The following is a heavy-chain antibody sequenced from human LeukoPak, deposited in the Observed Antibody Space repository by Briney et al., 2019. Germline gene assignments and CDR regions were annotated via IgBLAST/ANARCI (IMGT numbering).Heavy chain of an antibody. J-gene: IGHJ6*03. Sequence: SETLSLTCTVSGGPINNHYWNWIRQPADKGLEWIGRFCANGRPEFNPSLQRRVSMSLDPATNQFILNLSSVTAADTAAYYYARENYYYPYYIDRWDKGTTVIVSS. CDR1: GGPINNHY. CDR2: FCANGRP. CDR3: ARENYYYPYYIDR. V-gene: IGHV4-4*07.